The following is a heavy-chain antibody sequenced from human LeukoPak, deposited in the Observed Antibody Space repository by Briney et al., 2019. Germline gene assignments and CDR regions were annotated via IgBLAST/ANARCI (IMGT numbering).Heavy chain of an antibody. CDR1: GGSISSYY. D-gene: IGHD1-1*01. CDR2: VYYSGNS. V-gene: IGHV4-59*01. Sequence: PSETLSLTCTVSGGSISSYYWSWIRQPPGKELEWIGYVYYSGNSKYNPSLNSRVSISIDTSKNKFSLKLNSVTDADTALYYCARGPERRAFDIWGQGTMVTDSS. CDR3: ARGPERRAFDI. J-gene: IGHJ3*02.